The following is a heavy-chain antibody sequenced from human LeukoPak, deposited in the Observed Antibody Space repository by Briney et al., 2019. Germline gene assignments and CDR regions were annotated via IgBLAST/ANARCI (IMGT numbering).Heavy chain of an antibody. J-gene: IGHJ6*03. D-gene: IGHD3-10*01. CDR2: IRYDGSNK. CDR3: ARNYGSGSYYWIGYYYYMDV. Sequence: GGSLRLSCAASGFTFSSYGMHWVRQAPGKGLEWVAFIRYDGSNKYYADSVKGRFTISRDNSKNTLYLQMNSLRAEDTAVYYCARNYGSGSYYWIGYYYYMDVWGKGTTVTISS. V-gene: IGHV3-30*02. CDR1: GFTFSSYG.